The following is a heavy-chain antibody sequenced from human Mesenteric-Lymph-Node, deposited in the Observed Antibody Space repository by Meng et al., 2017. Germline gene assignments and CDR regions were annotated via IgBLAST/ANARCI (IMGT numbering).Heavy chain of an antibody. J-gene: IGHJ5*02. CDR2: IIPIFGTA. D-gene: IGHD6-19*01. Sequence: QDHLVKSGAEVKKPWCSVKVSCKASGGTFSSYAISWVRQDPRQGLEWMGGIIPIFGTANYAQKFQGRVTITADKSTSTAYMELSSLRSEDTAVYYCARGRVAVAGNWFDPWGQGTLVTVSS. CDR3: ARGRVAVAGNWFDP. V-gene: IGHV1-69*06. CDR1: GGTFSSYA.